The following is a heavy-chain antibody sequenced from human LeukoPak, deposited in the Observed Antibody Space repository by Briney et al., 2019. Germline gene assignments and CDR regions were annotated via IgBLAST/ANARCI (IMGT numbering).Heavy chain of an antibody. D-gene: IGHD3-10*01. Sequence: PGGSLRLSCAASGFTFSSYSMNWVRRAPGKGLEWISYISGSGSVSYYEDSVKGRFTISRDNAKNSLYLQMNSLRGEDTALYYCARDGGFGFLAAFDIWGQGTMVTVSS. CDR1: GFTFSSYS. J-gene: IGHJ3*02. CDR3: ARDGGFGFLAAFDI. V-gene: IGHV3-48*01. CDR2: ISGSGSVS.